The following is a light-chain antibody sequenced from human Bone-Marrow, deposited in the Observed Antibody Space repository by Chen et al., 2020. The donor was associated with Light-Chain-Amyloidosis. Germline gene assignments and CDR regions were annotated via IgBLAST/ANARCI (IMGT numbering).Light chain of an antibody. V-gene: IGLV3-21*02. CDR3: QVWDRSSDRPV. CDR1: NIGSTS. J-gene: IGLJ3*02. Sequence: SYVLTQPSSVSVAPGQTATIACGGNNIGSTSVHWYQQTPGQAPLLVVDDDSDRPSGIPERLSGSNSGNTATLTISRVEAGDEADYYCQVWDRSSDRPVFGGGTTLTVL. CDR2: DDS.